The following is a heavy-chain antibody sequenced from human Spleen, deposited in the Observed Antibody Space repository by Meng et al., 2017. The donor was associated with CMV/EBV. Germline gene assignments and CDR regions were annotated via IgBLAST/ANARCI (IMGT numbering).Heavy chain of an antibody. J-gene: IGHJ5*02. CDR1: GYTLSSYG. V-gene: IGHV1-18*01. Sequence: ASGYTLSSYGVSWVRQAPGQGLEWMGWISAYNGNTNYAQKIQGRVTLTTDTSTSTSYMELRSLRSDDTAVYYCARDFAAAGGGWFDPWGQGTLVTVSS. CDR3: ARDFAAAGGGWFDP. CDR2: ISAYNGNT. D-gene: IGHD6-13*01.